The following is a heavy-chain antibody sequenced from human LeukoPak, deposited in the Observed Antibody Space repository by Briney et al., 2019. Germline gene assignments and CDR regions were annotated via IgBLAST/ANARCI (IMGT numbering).Heavy chain of an antibody. D-gene: IGHD6-19*01. CDR2: IWYGGSNK. J-gene: IGHJ4*02. CDR3: ARGNHYLAVAGTALVY. Sequence: PGGSLRLSCAASGFTFSSYGMHWVRQAPGKGLEWVAVIWYGGSNKYYADSVKGRFTISRDNSKNTLYLQMNSLRAEDTAVYYCARGNHYLAVAGTALVYWGQGTLVTVSS. CDR1: GFTFSSYG. V-gene: IGHV3-33*01.